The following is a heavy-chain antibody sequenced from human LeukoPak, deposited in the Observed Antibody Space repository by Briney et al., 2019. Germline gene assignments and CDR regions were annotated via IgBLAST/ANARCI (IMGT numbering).Heavy chain of an antibody. CDR3: ATCSSGLGYYYYMDV. D-gene: IGHD1-26*01. CDR2: FDPEDGET. Sequence: ASVKVSCKVSGYTLTELSMHWVRQAPGKGLEWMGGFDPEDGETIYAHKFQGRVTMTEDTSTDTAYMELSSLRSEDTAVYYCATCSSGLGYYYYMDVWGKGTTVTVSS. V-gene: IGHV1-24*01. J-gene: IGHJ6*03. CDR1: GYTLTELS.